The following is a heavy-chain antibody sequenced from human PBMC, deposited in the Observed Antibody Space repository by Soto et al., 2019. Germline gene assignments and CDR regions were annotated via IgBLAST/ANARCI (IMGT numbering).Heavy chain of an antibody. J-gene: IGHJ4*02. Sequence: PSETLSPTCSVACRSITNRSYHCRWVPQNPGKGLEWIGHIFHGGRTYYNPSLTGRISILVDTSMNQFSLNLNSVTAADTAVYYCARWVEVSLDYFDSWGQGIPVTVS. CDR2: IFHGGRT. D-gene: IGHD2-15*01. CDR1: CRSITNRSYH. CDR3: ARWVEVSLDYFDS. V-gene: IGHV4-31*03.